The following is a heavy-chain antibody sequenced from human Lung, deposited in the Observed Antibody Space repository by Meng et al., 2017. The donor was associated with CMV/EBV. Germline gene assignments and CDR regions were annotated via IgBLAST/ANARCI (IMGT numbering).Heavy chain of an antibody. J-gene: IGHJ4*02. CDR2: IYHSGST. CDR3: ARVIYYGSGIFDY. CDR1: GGSISSNNW. V-gene: IGHV4-4*02. D-gene: IGHD3-10*01. Sequence: CAVSGGSISSNNWWSWLRQPPGKGLEWVGKIYHSGSTNYNPSLKSRVTISVDKSKNQFSLKLSSVTAADTAMYYCARVIYYGSGIFDYWGQGTLVTVSS.